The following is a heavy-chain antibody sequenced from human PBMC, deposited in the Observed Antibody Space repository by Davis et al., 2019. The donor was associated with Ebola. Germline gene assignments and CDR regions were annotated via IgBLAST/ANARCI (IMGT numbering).Heavy chain of an antibody. Sequence: SETLSLTCTVSGYSISSGYYWRWIRQPPGKGLEWIGYIYYSGSTNYNPSLKSRVTISVDKSKNQFSLKLSSVTAADTAVYYCARGNWVPPYYYYYGMDVWGQGTTVTVSS. J-gene: IGHJ6*02. D-gene: IGHD7-27*01. V-gene: IGHV4-61*01. CDR1: GYSISSGYY. CDR2: IYYSGST. CDR3: ARGNWVPPYYYYYGMDV.